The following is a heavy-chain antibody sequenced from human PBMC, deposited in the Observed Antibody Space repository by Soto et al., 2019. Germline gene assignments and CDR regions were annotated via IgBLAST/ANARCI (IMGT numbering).Heavy chain of an antibody. Sequence: LRLSCAASGFTFSNYAMSWVRQAPGKGLEWVSTISGRGGNTYYADSVKGRFTISRDNSRNTLYLQMDSLRVEDSAVYSCAKAGCSGGTCYLYYFDYWGHGALVTVSS. CDR1: GFTFSNYA. D-gene: IGHD2-15*01. V-gene: IGHV3-23*01. CDR3: AKAGCSGGTCYLYYFDY. CDR2: ISGRGGNT. J-gene: IGHJ4*01.